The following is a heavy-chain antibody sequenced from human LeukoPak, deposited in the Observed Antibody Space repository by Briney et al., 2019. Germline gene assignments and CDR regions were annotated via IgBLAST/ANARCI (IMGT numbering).Heavy chain of an antibody. V-gene: IGHV3-23*01. CDR3: AKGYGDPFDY. CDR2: ISGSGGST. J-gene: IGHJ4*02. Sequence: GGSLRLSCAASGFTFSSYAMSWVRQAPGQGMEWVSAISGSGGSTYYADSVKGRFTISRDNSKNTLYLQMNSLRAEDTTVYYCAKGYGDPFDYWGQGTLVTVSS. CDR1: GFTFSSYA. D-gene: IGHD4-17*01.